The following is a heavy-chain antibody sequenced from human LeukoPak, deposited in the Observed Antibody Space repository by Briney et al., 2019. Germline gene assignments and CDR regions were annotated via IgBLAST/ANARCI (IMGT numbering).Heavy chain of an antibody. J-gene: IGHJ3*02. V-gene: IGHV4-59*01. CDR3: ARDGKVATGAFDI. Sequence: SETLSLTCTVSGGSISSYYWSWIRQPPGKGLEWIGYIYYSGSTNYNLSLKSRVTISVDTSKNQFSLKLTSVTAADTAVYYCARDGKVATGAFDIWGQGTMVSVSS. CDR1: GGSISSYY. D-gene: IGHD5-12*01. CDR2: IYYSGST.